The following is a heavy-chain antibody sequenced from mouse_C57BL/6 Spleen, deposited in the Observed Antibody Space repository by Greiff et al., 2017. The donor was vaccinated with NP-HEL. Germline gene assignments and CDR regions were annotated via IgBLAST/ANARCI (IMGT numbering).Heavy chain of an antibody. J-gene: IGHJ4*01. CDR1: GYTFTSYD. CDR3: ARRYYRDAMDY. CDR2: IYPRDGST. Sequence: VKLVESGPELVKPGASVKLSCKASGYTFTSYDINWVKQRPGQGLEWIGWIYPRDGSTKYNEKFKGKATLTVDTSSSTAYMELHSLTSEDSAVYFCARRYYRDAMDYWGQGTSVTVSS. D-gene: IGHD2-12*01. V-gene: IGHV1-85*01.